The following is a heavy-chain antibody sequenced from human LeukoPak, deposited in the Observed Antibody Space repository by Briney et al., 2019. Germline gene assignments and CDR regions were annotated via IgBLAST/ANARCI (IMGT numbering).Heavy chain of an antibody. D-gene: IGHD5-24*01. J-gene: IGHJ4*02. V-gene: IGHV3-53*01. CDR1: EFTVSRNY. CDR2: IYSNGDT. CDR3: TRDQMKY. Sequence: PGGSLRLPCTASEFTVSRNYMLWVRQAPGKGLEWVSLIYSNGDTHYADSVKGRFTISRDTSKNTVSLQMNSLRVEDTAMYYCTRDQMKYWGQGTLVTVSS.